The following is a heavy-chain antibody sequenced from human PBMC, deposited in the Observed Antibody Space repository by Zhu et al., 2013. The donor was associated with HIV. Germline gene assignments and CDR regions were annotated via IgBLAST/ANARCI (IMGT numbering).Heavy chain of an antibody. V-gene: IGHV1-69-2*01. D-gene: IGHD1-26*01. J-gene: IGHJ4*02. Sequence: EVQLVQSGAEVKKPGTTVKISCKVSGYSFNDYYIHWLKQAPVKGLEWLGLVDPADGETSYAENFRNRITITADTATKTVSMGLSSLIYDDTAIYYCATGRVGATYFDYWGQGTLVAVSS. CDR1: GYSFNDYY. CDR3: ATGRVGATYFDY. CDR2: VDPADGET.